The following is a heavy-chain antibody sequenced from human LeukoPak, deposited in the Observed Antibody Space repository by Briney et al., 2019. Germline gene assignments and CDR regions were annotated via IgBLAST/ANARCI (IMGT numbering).Heavy chain of an antibody. V-gene: IGHV1-46*01. Sequence: ASVKVSCKASGYTFTYYYIHWVRQAPGQGLEWMGTINPGGGGTTYAQKFQGRVTLTRDTSASTVFMELTSLRSEDTALYYCARSPYTSGSLFYLDFWGQGTLVTVSS. J-gene: IGHJ4*02. CDR1: GYTFTYYY. CDR2: INPGGGGT. D-gene: IGHD3-10*01. CDR3: ARSPYTSGSLFYLDF.